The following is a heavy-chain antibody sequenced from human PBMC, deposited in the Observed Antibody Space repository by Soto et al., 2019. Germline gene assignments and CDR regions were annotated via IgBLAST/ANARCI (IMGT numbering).Heavy chain of an antibody. D-gene: IGHD3-22*01. CDR1: GFTFNIYA. CDR2: ISRYGDFT. J-gene: IGHJ4*02. Sequence: EVQLLESGGDLIQPGGSLRLSCAASGFTFNIYAMAWVRKAQGKGLEWVSAISRYGDFTYYADSVEGRFTISRDNSKNTLYLQMNSLRAEDTALYYCAKDRYLDHDSRGYLFDNWGQGTMGTVSS. V-gene: IGHV3-23*01. CDR3: AKDRYLDHDSRGYLFDN.